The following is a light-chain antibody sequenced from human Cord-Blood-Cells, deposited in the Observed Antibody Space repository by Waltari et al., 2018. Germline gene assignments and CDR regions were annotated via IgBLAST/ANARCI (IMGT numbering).Light chain of an antibody. CDR2: WAS. Sequence: DIVMTQSPHSLAVSLGERATINCKASQSVLYSSNNKNYLAWYQQKPGQPPKLLIYWASTRESGVPDRFSGSGSGTDFTLTISRLQAEDVAVYYCQQYYSTPPTFGGGTKVEIK. CDR3: QQYYSTPPT. J-gene: IGKJ4*01. V-gene: IGKV4-1*01. CDR1: QSVLYSSNNKNY.